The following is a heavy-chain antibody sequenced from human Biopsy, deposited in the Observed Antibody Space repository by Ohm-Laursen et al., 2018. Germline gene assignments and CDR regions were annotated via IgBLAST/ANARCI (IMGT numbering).Heavy chain of an antibody. Sequence: PTQTLTLTCSLSGFSLNTRGMSVTWIRQPPGKALEWLARLYWVVSKFYSESMKNRLTHFKGPSETHVVLTLSHGAPVDTATYYCARMPILVGTAAIVYRHRRHLQGLDVWGQGTTVIVSS. D-gene: IGHD2-2*02. CDR2: LYWVVSK. V-gene: IGHV2-70*16. CDR3: ARMPILVGTAAIVYRHRRHLQGLDV. CDR1: GFSLNTRGMS. J-gene: IGHJ6*02.